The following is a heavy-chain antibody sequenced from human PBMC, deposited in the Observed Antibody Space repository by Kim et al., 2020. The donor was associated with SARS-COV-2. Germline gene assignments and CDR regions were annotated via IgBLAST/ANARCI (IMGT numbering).Heavy chain of an antibody. CDR3: AKDRRNRLLWFGELLGWFDP. Sequence: GGSLRLSCAASGFTFGDYAMHWVRQAPGKGLEWVSGISWNSGSIGYADSVKGRFTISRDNAKNSLYLQMNSLRAEDTALYYCAKDRRNRLLWFGELLGWFDPWGQGTLVTVSS. J-gene: IGHJ5*02. CDR2: ISWNSGSI. D-gene: IGHD3-10*01. V-gene: IGHV3-9*01. CDR1: GFTFGDYA.